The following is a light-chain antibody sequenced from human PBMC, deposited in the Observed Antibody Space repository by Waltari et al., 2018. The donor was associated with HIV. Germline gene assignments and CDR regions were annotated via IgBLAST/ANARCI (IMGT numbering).Light chain of an antibody. J-gene: IGKJ1*01. CDR1: QQVGSN. V-gene: IGKV3-15*01. CDR3: HQYDNWTPT. CDR2: AAS. Sequence: EVVLTQSPATLSVSPGERGTLPCRASQQVGSNVAWYQQKPGQAPILVISAASTRATEIPPRFSGGGSGTEFTLTINSLESEDFAVYYCHQYDNWTPTFGQGTKVEIK.